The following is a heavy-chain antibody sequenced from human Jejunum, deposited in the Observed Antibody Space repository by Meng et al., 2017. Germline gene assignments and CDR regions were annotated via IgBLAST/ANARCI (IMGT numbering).Heavy chain of an antibody. Sequence: KVSCKASGYSFTSFWIGWVRQKPGKGPEWMGIIYPADSDTRYSPSFQGQVTISADKSTSTAYLQWNSLEASDSAMYYCARLFELVGIDTFNLWGQGTMVTVSS. V-gene: IGHV5-51*01. CDR1: GYSFTSFW. CDR2: IYPADSDT. D-gene: IGHD2-15*01. CDR3: ARLFELVGIDTFNL. J-gene: IGHJ3*01.